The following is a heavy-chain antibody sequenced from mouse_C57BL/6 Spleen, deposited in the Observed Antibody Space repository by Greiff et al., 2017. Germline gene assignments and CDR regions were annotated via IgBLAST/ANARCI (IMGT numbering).Heavy chain of an antibody. J-gene: IGHJ2*01. Sequence: EVKLMESGGDLVKPGGSLKLSCAASGFTFSSYGMSWVRQTPDKRLEWVATISSGGSYTYYPDSVKGRFTISRDNAKNTLYLQMSSLKSEDTAMYYCARHERGSGFDYWGQGTTLTVSS. V-gene: IGHV5-6*01. CDR3: ARHERGSGFDY. CDR1: GFTFSSYG. CDR2: ISSGGSYT. D-gene: IGHD1-3*01.